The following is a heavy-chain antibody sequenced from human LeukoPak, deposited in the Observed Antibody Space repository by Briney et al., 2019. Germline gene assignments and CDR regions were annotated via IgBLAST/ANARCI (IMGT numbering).Heavy chain of an antibody. J-gene: IGHJ1*01. CDR2: ISYDGSNK. Sequence: GGSPRLSCAASGFTFSSYVMHWVRQAPGKGLEWVAVISYDGSNKYYADSVKGRFTISRDNSKNTLYLQMNSLRAEDTAVYYCARDLPGITVAGATEHWGQGTLVTVSS. V-gene: IGHV3-30*04. D-gene: IGHD6-19*01. CDR1: GFTFSSYV. CDR3: ARDLPGITVAGATEH.